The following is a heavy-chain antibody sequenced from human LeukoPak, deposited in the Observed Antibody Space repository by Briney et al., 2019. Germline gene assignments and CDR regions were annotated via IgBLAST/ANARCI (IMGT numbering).Heavy chain of an antibody. CDR1: GFTFSNHG. CDR3: AKDIGSSIPYYFDY. Sequence: GGSLRLSCAASGFTFSNHGMHWVRQAPGKGLEWVAFISYDGSNKYYADSVKGRFTISRDNSKNTLYLQMSSLRAEDTTVYYCAKDIGSSIPYYFDYWGQGTLVTVSS. J-gene: IGHJ4*02. V-gene: IGHV3-30*18. D-gene: IGHD2-2*02. CDR2: ISYDGSNK.